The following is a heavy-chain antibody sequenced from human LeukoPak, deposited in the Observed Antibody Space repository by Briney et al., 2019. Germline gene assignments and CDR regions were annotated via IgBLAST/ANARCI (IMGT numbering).Heavy chain of an antibody. CDR1: GFAFDEHG. Sequence: PGGSLRLSCTASGFAFDEHGMSWVRQAPGKGLEWVSGINWSGGSTGYADPLRGRFTISRDNAKNSLCLQMDSLRAEDTALYYCARAPITSPFYFDYWGQGTLVTVSS. CDR3: ARAPITSPFYFDY. CDR2: INWSGGST. J-gene: IGHJ4*02. V-gene: IGHV3-20*04. D-gene: IGHD2-2*01.